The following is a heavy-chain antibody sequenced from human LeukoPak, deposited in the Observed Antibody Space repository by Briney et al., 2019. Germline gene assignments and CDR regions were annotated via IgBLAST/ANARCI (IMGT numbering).Heavy chain of an antibody. V-gene: IGHV4-34*01. D-gene: IGHD3-10*01. J-gene: IGHJ3*02. CDR1: GGSLSGYY. Sequence: SETLSLTCALYGGSLSGYYWSWIRQPPGKGLEWIGEINHSGITNYNPSLKSRVTISVDTSKKQFSLKLRSVTAADTAVYYCAPLGSWDFDIWGQGTVVTVSS. CDR3: APLGSWDFDI. CDR2: INHSGIT.